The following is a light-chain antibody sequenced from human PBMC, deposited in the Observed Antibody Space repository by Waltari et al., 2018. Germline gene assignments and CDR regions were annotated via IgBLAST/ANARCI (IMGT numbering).Light chain of an antibody. CDR3: ISYAGAPSFVS. J-gene: IGLJ2*01. Sequence: QSDLTQPPSASGSPRQSVTITCTGSSSDVCGSAYVSWYHQYPDKAPKLIIYEVSKRPSGVPDRFSGSKSGNTASLTVSGLRAEDEADYYCISYAGAPSFVSFGGGTRLT. CDR2: EVS. V-gene: IGLV2-8*01. CDR1: SSDVCGSAY.